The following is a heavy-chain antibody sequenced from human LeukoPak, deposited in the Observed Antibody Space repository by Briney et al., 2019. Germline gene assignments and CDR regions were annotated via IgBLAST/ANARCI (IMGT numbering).Heavy chain of an antibody. CDR3: ARLRDSSGPFDY. CDR2: INPNSGGT. CDR1: GYTFTGYY. D-gene: IGHD3-22*01. J-gene: IGHJ4*02. V-gene: IGHV1-2*02. Sequence: ASVKVSCKASGYTFTGYYMHWVRQAPGQGLEWMGWINPNSGGTNYAQKFQGRVTMTRDTSISTAYMELSRLRSDDTAVYYCARLRDSSGPFDYWGQGTLVTVSS.